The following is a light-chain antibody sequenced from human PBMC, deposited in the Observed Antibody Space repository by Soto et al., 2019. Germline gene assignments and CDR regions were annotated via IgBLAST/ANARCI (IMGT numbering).Light chain of an antibody. Sequence: QSVLTQPASVSGSPGQSITISCTGTSSDVGGYNYVSWYQQHPGKAPKLMIYEVSNRPLGVSNRFSGSKSGNTASLTIFGLQAEDEADYYCSSYTSSSTRVFGGGTQLTVL. CDR2: EVS. CDR1: SSDVGGYNY. CDR3: SSYTSSSTRV. V-gene: IGLV2-14*01. J-gene: IGLJ3*02.